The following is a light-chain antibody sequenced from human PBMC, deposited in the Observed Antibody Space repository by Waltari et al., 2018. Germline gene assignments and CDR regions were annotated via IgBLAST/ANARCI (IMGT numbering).Light chain of an antibody. CDR3: SSYAGSNNLV. CDR1: SIDVGGYKS. V-gene: IGLV2-8*01. Sequence: SDLTQPPSAYGSPGQAVTISCTGTSIDVGGYKSVSWYQQHPGRAPKLMIYEVNQRPSGVPDRFSGSKSGNTASLTVSGLQAEDEADYYCSSYAGSNNLVFGTGTKVTVL. CDR2: EVN. J-gene: IGLJ1*01.